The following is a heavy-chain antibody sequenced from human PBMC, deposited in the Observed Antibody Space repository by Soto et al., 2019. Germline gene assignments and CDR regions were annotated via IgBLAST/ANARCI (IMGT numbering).Heavy chain of an antibody. D-gene: IGHD3-22*01. V-gene: IGHV1-8*01. CDR1: GYTFTSYD. Sequence: QVQLVQSGAEVKKPGASVKVSCKASGYTFTSYDINWVRQATGQGLEWMGWMNPNSGNTGYAQKFQGRVTMTRNTSISTAYMELSSLRSEDTAVYYCARAYYDSSGNYYYGMDVWGQGTTVTVSS. J-gene: IGHJ6*02. CDR3: ARAYYDSSGNYYYGMDV. CDR2: MNPNSGNT.